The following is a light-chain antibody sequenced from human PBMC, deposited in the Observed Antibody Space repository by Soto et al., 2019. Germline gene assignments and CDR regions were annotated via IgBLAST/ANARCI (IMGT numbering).Light chain of an antibody. CDR3: QQYGSSPPLS. CDR1: LSVTSNY. J-gene: IGKJ4*01. V-gene: IGKV3-20*01. CDR2: GTS. Sequence: IVLTQSPGILSLSPGERATLSCRASLSVTSNYLAWYQQEPDQSPRLLIYGTSSRATGIPDRFSGSGSGTDFTLTISRLEPEDFAVYHCQQYGSSPPLSFGGGTKVDIK.